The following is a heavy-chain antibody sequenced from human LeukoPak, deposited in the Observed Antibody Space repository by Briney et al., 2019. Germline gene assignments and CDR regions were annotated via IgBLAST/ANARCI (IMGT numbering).Heavy chain of an antibody. J-gene: IGHJ2*01. V-gene: IGHV3-23*01. Sequence: PGGSLRLSCAASGFPFSAYAMIWVRQAPGKGLEWVSGISRNDGRTYYTDSVKGRFTISRDNSKNTLYLQLNSLRAEDTAIYYCAKDWVTNGDLPWYFDLWGRGTLVTVSS. D-gene: IGHD4-17*01. CDR1: GFPFSAYA. CDR3: AKDWVTNGDLPWYFDL. CDR2: ISRNDGRT.